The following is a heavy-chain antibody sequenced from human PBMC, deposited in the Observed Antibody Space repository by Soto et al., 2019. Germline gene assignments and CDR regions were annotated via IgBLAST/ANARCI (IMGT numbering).Heavy chain of an antibody. CDR3: ARGITLPTPLDY. V-gene: IGHV1-3*01. J-gene: IGHJ4*02. CDR1: GYTFTRFS. Sequence: ASVKVSCKASGYTFTRFSMHWVRQAPGQGLEWMGWISAYNGNTKYSQKFQGRVTITRDTSASTAYMELSSLRSEDTAVYYCARGITLPTPLDYWGQGTPVTVSS. D-gene: IGHD1-20*01. CDR2: ISAYNGNT.